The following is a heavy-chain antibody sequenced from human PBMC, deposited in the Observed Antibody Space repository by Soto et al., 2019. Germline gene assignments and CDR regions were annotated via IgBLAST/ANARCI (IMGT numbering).Heavy chain of an antibody. J-gene: IGHJ6*02. CDR1: GDSVSSTSAA. V-gene: IGHV6-1*01. Sequence: KQSQTLSLTCAISGDSVSSTSAAWSWIRQSPSRGLEWLGRTFYRSKWYYDYAVSVKSRITINPDTSKNQFSLQLNSVTPEDTAVYYCSRRLKLGADYYGMDVWGQGTTVTVSS. CDR3: SRRLKLGADYYGMDV. D-gene: IGHD1-26*01. CDR2: TFYRSKWYY.